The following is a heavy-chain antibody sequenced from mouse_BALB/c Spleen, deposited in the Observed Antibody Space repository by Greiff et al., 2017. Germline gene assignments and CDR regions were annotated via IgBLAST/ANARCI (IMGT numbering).Heavy chain of an antibody. Sequence: DVHLVESGGGLVQPGGSRKLSCAASGFTFSSFGMHWVRQAPEKGLEWVAYISSGSSTIYYADTVKGRFTISRDNPKNTLFLQMTSLRSEDTAMYYCTRGSSPYYFDYWGQGTTLTVSS. CDR2: ISSGSSTI. J-gene: IGHJ2*01. CDR3: TRGSSPYYFDY. D-gene: IGHD1-1*01. V-gene: IGHV5-17*02. CDR1: GFTFSSFG.